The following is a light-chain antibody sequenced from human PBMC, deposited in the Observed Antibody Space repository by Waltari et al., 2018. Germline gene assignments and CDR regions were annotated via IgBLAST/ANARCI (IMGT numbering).Light chain of an antibody. J-gene: IGLJ2*01. CDR2: GES. Sequence: SSELTQDPAVSVALGQTVRITCQGDSLRRFHASWFQQKPGQTPAVVVYGESNRPSGIPDRFSGYRSGNTVSLTITGVQAEDEADYYCNSRDSSGDRLVFGGGTKLTVL. CDR1: SLRRFH. V-gene: IGLV3-19*01. CDR3: NSRDSSGDRLV.